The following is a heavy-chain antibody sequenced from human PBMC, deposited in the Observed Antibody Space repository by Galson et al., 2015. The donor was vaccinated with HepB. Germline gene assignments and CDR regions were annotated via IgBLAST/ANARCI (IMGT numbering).Heavy chain of an antibody. V-gene: IGHV3-30*04. CDR1: GFSLNNYA. CDR3: AKALGGLSSGWFYPLFQH. D-gene: IGHD6-19*01. Sequence: SLRLSCAASGFSLNNYAMHWVRQAPGKGLEWVAVISYDGSQDSYADPVKGRFTITRDTSTDTVYLQMNSLKTEDTAAYYCAKALGGLSSGWFYPLFQHWGQGTLVTVSS. J-gene: IGHJ1*01. CDR2: ISYDGSQD.